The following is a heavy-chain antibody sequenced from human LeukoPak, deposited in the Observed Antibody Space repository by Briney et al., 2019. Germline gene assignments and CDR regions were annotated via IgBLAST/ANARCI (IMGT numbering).Heavy chain of an antibody. Sequence: SETLSLTCTVSGGSISSYYWSWIRQPPGKGLEWIGYIYYSGSTNYNPSLKSRVTISVDTSKNQFSLKLSSVTAADTAVYYCAREVPHGYGYYWGQGTLGTVSS. CDR1: GGSISSYY. D-gene: IGHD2-2*03. J-gene: IGHJ4*02. V-gene: IGHV4-59*01. CDR3: AREVPHGYGYY. CDR2: IYYSGST.